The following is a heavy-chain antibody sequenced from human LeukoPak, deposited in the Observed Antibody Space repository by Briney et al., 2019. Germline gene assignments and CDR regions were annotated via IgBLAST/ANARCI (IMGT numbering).Heavy chain of an antibody. J-gene: IGHJ4*02. CDR1: GGSISSGDYY. CDR3: AGDGYNSGYFDY. D-gene: IGHD5-24*01. CDR2: IYYSRST. Sequence: SQTLSLTCTVSGGSISSGDYYWNWIRQPPGKGLEWIGYIYYSRSTSYSPSLKSRLTISVDTSKNQFSLKLSSVTAADTAVYYCAGDGYNSGYFDYWGQGTLVTVSS. V-gene: IGHV4-30-4*01.